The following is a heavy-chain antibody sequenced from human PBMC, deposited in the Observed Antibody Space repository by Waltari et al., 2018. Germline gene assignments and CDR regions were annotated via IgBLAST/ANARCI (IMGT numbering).Heavy chain of an antibody. Sequence: QVQLQESGPGLGKPSQTLSPTCTVSGGSISSGGSYCSWIRQRPGKGLEWIGYIYYSGSTYYNPSLKSRVTISVDTSKNQFSLKLSSVTAADTAVYYCARGGIYRSVDYWGQGTLVTVSS. CDR3: ARGGIYRSVDY. J-gene: IGHJ4*02. V-gene: IGHV4-31*03. CDR2: IYYSGST. D-gene: IGHD3-16*01. CDR1: GGSISSGGSY.